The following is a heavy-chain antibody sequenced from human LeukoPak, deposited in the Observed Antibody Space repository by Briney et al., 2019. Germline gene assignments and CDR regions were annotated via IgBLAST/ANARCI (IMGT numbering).Heavy chain of an antibody. V-gene: IGHV3-23*01. CDR1: GFTFRNYA. CDR2: ISATGGST. J-gene: IGHJ3*02. CDR3: ARGFDGYYGFDI. Sequence: QPGGSLRLSCAASGFTFRNYAMSWVRQAPGKGLEWVSTISATGGSTYYADSVKGRFTISRDNSKNTLYVQMNSLRAEDTAVYYCARGFDGYYGFDIWGQGTMVTVSS. D-gene: IGHD5-24*01.